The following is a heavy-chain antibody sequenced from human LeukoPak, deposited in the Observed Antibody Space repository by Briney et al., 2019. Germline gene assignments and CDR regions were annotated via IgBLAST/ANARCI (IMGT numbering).Heavy chain of an antibody. CDR2: IYYSGST. J-gene: IGHJ5*02. Sequence: SETLSLTCTVSGGSVSSYYWGWIRQPPGKGLEWIGYIYYSGSTSYNPSLRSRVTISVDTSKKQFSLKLSSVTAADTAVYYCASSAYYGRWFDPWGQGTPVTVSS. V-gene: IGHV4-59*02. CDR1: GGSVSSYY. CDR3: ASSAYYGRWFDP. D-gene: IGHD3-22*01.